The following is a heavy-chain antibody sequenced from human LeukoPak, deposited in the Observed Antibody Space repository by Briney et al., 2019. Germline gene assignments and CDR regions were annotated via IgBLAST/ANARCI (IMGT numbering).Heavy chain of an antibody. CDR1: GYTFTGYY. Sequence: GASVKVSCKASGYTFTGYYMHWVRQAPGQGLEWMGWINPNSGGTNYAQKFQGWVTMTRDTPISTAYMELSRLRSDDTAVYYCARAAKGYYYGLGAFDIWGQGTMVTVSS. J-gene: IGHJ3*02. D-gene: IGHD3-10*01. CDR2: INPNSGGT. V-gene: IGHV1-2*04. CDR3: ARAAKGYYYGLGAFDI.